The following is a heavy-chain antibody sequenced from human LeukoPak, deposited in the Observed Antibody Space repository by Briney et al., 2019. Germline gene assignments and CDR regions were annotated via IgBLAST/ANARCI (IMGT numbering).Heavy chain of an antibody. CDR2: ISGTGGST. D-gene: IGHD3-10*01. CDR3: AKDSYYGSGSYSASLHY. V-gene: IGHV3-23*01. CDR1: GFTFSTYA. Sequence: GGSLRLSCAASGFTFSTYAMTWVRQAPGKGLEWVSLISGTGGSTYYADSVKGRFTISRDNSKNTLYLQMNSLRAEDTALYYCAKDSYYGSGSYSASLHYWGQGTLVTVSS. J-gene: IGHJ4*02.